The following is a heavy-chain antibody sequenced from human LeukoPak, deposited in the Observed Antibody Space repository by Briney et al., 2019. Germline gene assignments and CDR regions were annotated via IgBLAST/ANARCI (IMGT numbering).Heavy chain of an antibody. J-gene: IGHJ6*02. CDR2: IWYDGSNK. CDR1: GFTFSSYV. CDR3: ARGLGYCSSTSCRIQPLYYYYYGMDV. V-gene: IGHV3-33*01. Sequence: GRALRLSCAASGFTFSSYVMHWVRQPPAKGLGGVAVIWYDGSNKYYADSVMGRFTISRDNSKNPLYLQMNSLRAEDTAVYYCARGLGYCSSTSCRIQPLYYYYYGMDVWGQGTTVTVSS. D-gene: IGHD2-2*01.